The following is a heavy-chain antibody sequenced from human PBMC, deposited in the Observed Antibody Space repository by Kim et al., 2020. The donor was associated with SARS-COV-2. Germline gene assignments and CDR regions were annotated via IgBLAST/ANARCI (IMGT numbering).Heavy chain of an antibody. Sequence: ASVKVSCKASGYTFTDYGISWVRQAPGQGLECMGWISAYNGNTNYAQKVQGRVTTTTDTSTSTAYMELRSLRSDDAAMYFCARDVWSSSSTGPSFDYWGQGALVTVSS. V-gene: IGHV1-18*01. CDR2: ISAYNGNT. CDR1: GYTFTDYG. CDR3: ARDVWSSSSTGPSFDY. J-gene: IGHJ4*02. D-gene: IGHD6-6*01.